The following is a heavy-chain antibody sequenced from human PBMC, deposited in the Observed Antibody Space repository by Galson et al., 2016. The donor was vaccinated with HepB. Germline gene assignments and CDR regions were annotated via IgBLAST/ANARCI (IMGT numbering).Heavy chain of an antibody. CDR1: GGSLTNDPHC. CDR2: IYSSRNT. CDR3: ARNNSVWSAFAS. V-gene: IGHV4-39*01. J-gene: IGHJ5*01. Sequence: SETLSLTCIVYGGSLTNDPHCCGWIRQPPGKGLEWIGSIYSSRNTHHYPSLNRCVTITVDTSKKQFSLRLTSVTAPDTAIDYCARNNSVWSAFASWGQGTLVIVSS. D-gene: IGHD5/OR15-5a*01.